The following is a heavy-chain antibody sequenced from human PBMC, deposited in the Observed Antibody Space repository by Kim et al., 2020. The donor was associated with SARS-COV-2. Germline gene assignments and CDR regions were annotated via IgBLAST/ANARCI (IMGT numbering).Heavy chain of an antibody. CDR2: IHYSGST. CDR1: GGSISSSSYY. CDR3: ARRWGTRVGPKIHWYFDL. Sequence: SETLSLTCTVSGGSISSSSYYWGWIRQPPGKGLEWLGNIHYSGSTYYNPSLKCRATTSIDTSKNQFSLELSSLTAADTAVYYCARRWGTRVGPKIHWYFDLWGRGTLVTVSS. J-gene: IGHJ2*01. D-gene: IGHD1-26*01. V-gene: IGHV4-39*01.